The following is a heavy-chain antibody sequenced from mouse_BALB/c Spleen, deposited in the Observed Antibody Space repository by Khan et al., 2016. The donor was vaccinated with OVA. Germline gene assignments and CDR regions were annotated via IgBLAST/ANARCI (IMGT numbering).Heavy chain of an antibody. D-gene: IGHD2-2*01. Sequence: QVQLQQSGADLMKPGASVKISCKASGYTFSSYWIEWVKQRPGHGLEWIGDILPDSLSTNYNEKFKGKATFTADTSSNTAYMQLSSLTSEDSAVYHCARGGYGVFAYWGQGTLVTVSA. J-gene: IGHJ3*01. CDR3: ARGGYGVFAY. CDR1: GYTFSSYW. CDR2: ILPDSLST. V-gene: IGHV1-9*01.